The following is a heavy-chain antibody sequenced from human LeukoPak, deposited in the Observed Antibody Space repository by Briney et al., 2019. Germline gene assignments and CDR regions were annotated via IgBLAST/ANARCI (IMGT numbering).Heavy chain of an antibody. D-gene: IGHD3-22*01. CDR3: ARVTYYYDSSGYYLWYFDL. V-gene: IGHV4-59*01. CDR1: GGSISSYY. J-gene: IGHJ2*01. CDR2: IYYSGST. Sequence: PSETLSLTCTVSGGSISSYYWSWVRQPPEKGLEWIGYIYYSGSTNYNPSLTSRVTISVDTSKNQFSLKLSSVTAADTAVYYCARVTYYYDSSGYYLWYFDLWGRGTLVTVSS.